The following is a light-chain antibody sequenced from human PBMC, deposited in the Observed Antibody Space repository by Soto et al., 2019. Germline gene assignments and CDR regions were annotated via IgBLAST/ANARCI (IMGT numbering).Light chain of an antibody. V-gene: IGKV4-1*01. CDR2: SAS. J-gene: IGKJ1*01. CDR1: LSVLSNSNIKNY. CDR3: QQYFSTPRT. Sequence: MMSQFPVFLLVSLGDRPTVNCKTRLSVLSNSNIKNYLAWYQQKPGQPPKLLIYSASTRQSGVPDRFNGSGSGRDFTLTIRSLQAEDVAVYYCQQYFSTPRTFGQGTKVDIK.